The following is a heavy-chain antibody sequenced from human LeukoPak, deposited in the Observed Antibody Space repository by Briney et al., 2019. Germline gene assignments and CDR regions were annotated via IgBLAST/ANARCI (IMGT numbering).Heavy chain of an antibody. V-gene: IGHV1-18*01. CDR3: ARVSGTPAPFSYSSGWYY. D-gene: IGHD6-19*01. CDR2: ISAYKGNT. Sequence: ASVKVSCKASGYTFTSYGISWVRQAPGQGLEWMGWISAYKGNTNYAQKLQGRVTMTTDTSTSTAYMELRSLRSDDTAVYYCARVSGTPAPFSYSSGWYYWGQGTLVTVSS. CDR1: GYTFTSYG. J-gene: IGHJ4*02.